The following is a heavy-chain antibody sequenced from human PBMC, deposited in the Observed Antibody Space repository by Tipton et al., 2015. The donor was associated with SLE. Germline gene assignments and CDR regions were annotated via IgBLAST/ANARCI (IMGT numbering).Heavy chain of an antibody. Sequence: SLRLSCAASGFTFSSYGMHWVRQAPGKGLEWVAVISYDGSNKDYVDSVKGRFTISRDNSKNTLYLQMNSLRAEDTAVYYCARGGMVYAPRAFDIWGQGTMVTVSS. CDR2: ISYDGSNK. D-gene: IGHD2-8*01. CDR3: ARGGMVYAPRAFDI. CDR1: GFTFSSYG. J-gene: IGHJ3*02. V-gene: IGHV3-30*03.